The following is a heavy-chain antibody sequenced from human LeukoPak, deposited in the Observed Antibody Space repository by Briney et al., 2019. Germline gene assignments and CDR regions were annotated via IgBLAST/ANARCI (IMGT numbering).Heavy chain of an antibody. CDR2: ISYDGNNK. V-gene: IGHV3-30*03. CDR3: ASLGDYGSGSYYNFDY. CDR1: GFTFSNYG. D-gene: IGHD3-10*01. Sequence: GGSLRLSCAASGFTFSNYGIHWVRQAPGKGLEWVAVISYDGNNKYYADSVKGRFTISRDNSKNTLYLQMNSLRAEDTAVYYCASLGDYGSGSYYNFDYWGQGTLVTVSS. J-gene: IGHJ4*02.